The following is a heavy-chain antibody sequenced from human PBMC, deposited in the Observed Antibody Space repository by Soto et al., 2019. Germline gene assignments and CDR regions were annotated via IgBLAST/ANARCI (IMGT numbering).Heavy chain of an antibody. D-gene: IGHD1-20*01. CDR2: WVPEVGET. V-gene: IGHV1-69*10. CDR1: GGTFSSYG. Sequence: ASVKVSCKASGGTFSSYGISWVRQAPGKGLEWMGGWVPEVGETNYAQKFQGRVTMTEDTSTDTAYMELTSLRSEDTAIYFCATLPYNSHFDFWGQATLVTVSS. J-gene: IGHJ4*02. CDR3: ATLPYNSHFDF.